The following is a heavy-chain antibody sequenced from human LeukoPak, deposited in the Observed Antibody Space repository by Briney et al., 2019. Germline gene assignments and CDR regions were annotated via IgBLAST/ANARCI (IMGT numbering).Heavy chain of an antibody. CDR2: ISGDGRST. Sequence: PEGSLRLSCAASGFTFRTYWMHWVRQAPGKGLEWVSRISGDGRSTSYAGFVKGRFTISRDNVKNTLFLQIHSLRVEDTAVYYCAAFYYDPAYWGQGTLVTVSS. D-gene: IGHD3-22*01. V-gene: IGHV3-74*01. J-gene: IGHJ4*02. CDR1: GFTFRTYW. CDR3: AAFYYDPAY.